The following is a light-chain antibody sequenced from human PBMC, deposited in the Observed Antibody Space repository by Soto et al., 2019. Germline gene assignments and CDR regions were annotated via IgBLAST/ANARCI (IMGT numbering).Light chain of an antibody. CDR2: DDN. J-gene: IGLJ7*01. Sequence: SYELTQPPSVSVAPGKTARITCGGDNIGSKTVHWYQQKPGKAPVLVIYDDNDRPSGIPERFSGSKSGSTATLTISRVEAGDEADYYCQVRDTGSDAVFGGGTQLTVL. CDR3: QVRDTGSDAV. V-gene: IGLV3-21*04. CDR1: NIGSKT.